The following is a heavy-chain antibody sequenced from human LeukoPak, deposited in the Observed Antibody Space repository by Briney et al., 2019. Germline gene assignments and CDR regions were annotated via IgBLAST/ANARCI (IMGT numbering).Heavy chain of an antibody. V-gene: IGHV1-69*05. CDR1: GGTFSSYA. J-gene: IGHJ4*02. Sequence: ASVKVSCKASGGTFSSYAISWVRQAPGQGLEWMGGIIPIFGTANYAQKFQGRVTITTDESTSTASMELSSLRSEDTAVYYCAINYYDSSGYSSFDYWGQGTLVTVSS. CDR3: AINYYDSSGYSSFDY. D-gene: IGHD3-22*01. CDR2: IIPIFGTA.